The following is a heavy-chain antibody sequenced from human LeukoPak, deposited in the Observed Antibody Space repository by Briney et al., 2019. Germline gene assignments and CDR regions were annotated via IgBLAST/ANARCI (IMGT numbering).Heavy chain of an antibody. CDR2: IYYSGST. D-gene: IGHD1-26*01. CDR3: ARLHRVGTTTGDAFDI. V-gene: IGHV4-39*07. Sequence: SETLSLTCTVSGGSISSSNYYWGWIRQPPGKGLEWIGNIYYSGSTYYNPSLKSRVTISVDTSKNQFSLKLSSVTAADTAVYYCARLHRVGTTTGDAFDIWGQGTMVTVSS. J-gene: IGHJ3*02. CDR1: GGSISSSNYY.